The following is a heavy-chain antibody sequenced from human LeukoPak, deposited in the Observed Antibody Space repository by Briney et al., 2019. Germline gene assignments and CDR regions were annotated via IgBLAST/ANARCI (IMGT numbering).Heavy chain of an antibody. V-gene: IGHV4-34*01. CDR1: GGSFSGYY. CDR2: INHSGST. CDR3: ARVVAAATEYFDY. J-gene: IGHJ4*02. Sequence: SETLSLTCAVYGGSFSGYYWSWIRQPPGKGLEWIGEINHSGSTNYNPSLKSRVTISVDTSKNQFSLKLSSVTAADTAVYYCARVVAAATEYFDYWGQGTLVTVSS. D-gene: IGHD2-2*01.